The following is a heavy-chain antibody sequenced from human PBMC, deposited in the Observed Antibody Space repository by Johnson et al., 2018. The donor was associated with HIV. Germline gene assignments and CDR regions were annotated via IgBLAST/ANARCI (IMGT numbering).Heavy chain of an antibody. CDR3: AKVGLGHRNGFDI. V-gene: IGHV3-30*02. CDR2: IRYDGNNK. CDR1: GFSFSTYD. Sequence: QVLLLESGGGVVQPGGSLRLSCAASGFSFSTYDVHWVRQAPGKGLEWVAFIRYDGNNKFYADSVKGRFTISRDNAKNTLYLQMNSLRSEDTAIYYCAKVGLGHRNGFDIWGQGTMVTVSS. J-gene: IGHJ3*02. D-gene: IGHD2-15*01.